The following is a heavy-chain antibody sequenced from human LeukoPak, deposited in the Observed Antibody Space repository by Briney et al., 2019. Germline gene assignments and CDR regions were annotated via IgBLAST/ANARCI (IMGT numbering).Heavy chain of an antibody. CDR2: ISAYNGNT. CDR3: ARGGRIVGATRSFDY. CDR1: GYTFTSYG. V-gene: IGHV1-18*01. Sequence: EASVKVSCKASGYTFTSYGISWVRQVPGQGLEWMGWISAYNGNTNYAQKLQGRVTMTTDTSTSTAYMELRSLKSADTAVYYCARGGRIVGATRSFDYWGQGTQVTVSS. J-gene: IGHJ4*02. D-gene: IGHD1-26*01.